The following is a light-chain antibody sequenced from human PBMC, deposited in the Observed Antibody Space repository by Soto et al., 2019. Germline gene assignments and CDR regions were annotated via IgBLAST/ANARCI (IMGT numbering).Light chain of an antibody. J-gene: IGLJ2*01. CDR3: AAWDDSLGGLVV. CDR2: SNT. V-gene: IGLV1-44*01. Sequence: QAVVTQPPSASGTPGQRVIISCSGSSSNIGINTVNWYQHLPGTAPKLLIFSNTQRPSGVPDRFSGSKSGTSASLAISGLQSEDEADYYCAAWDDSLGGLVVFGGGTQLTVL. CDR1: SSNIGINT.